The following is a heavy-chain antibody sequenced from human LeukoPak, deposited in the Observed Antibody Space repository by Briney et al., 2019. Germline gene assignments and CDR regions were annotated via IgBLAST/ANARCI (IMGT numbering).Heavy chain of an antibody. CDR1: GFTFSSYS. V-gene: IGHV3-48*01. CDR3: ARMGVATITHDAFDI. CDR2: ISSSSSTI. D-gene: IGHD5-12*01. J-gene: IGHJ3*02. Sequence: GGSLRVSCAASGFTFSSYSMKWVRQAPGKGLEWVSYISSSSSTIYYADSVKGRFTISRDNAKNSLYLQMNSLRAEDTAVYYCARMGVATITHDAFDIWGQGTMVTFSS.